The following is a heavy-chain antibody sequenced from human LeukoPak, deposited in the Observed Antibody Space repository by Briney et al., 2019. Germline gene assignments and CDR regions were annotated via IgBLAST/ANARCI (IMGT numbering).Heavy chain of an antibody. CDR2: ISGSGGST. CDR3: ARENTVIRGVIDY. V-gene: IGHV3-23*01. CDR1: GFTFSSYA. D-gene: IGHD3-10*01. J-gene: IGHJ4*02. Sequence: GGSLRLSCAASGFTFSSYAMSWVRQAPGKGLEWVSAISGSGGSTYYADSVKGRFTISRDNSKNTLYLQVNSLRAEDTAVYYCARENTVIRGVIDYWGQGTLVTVSS.